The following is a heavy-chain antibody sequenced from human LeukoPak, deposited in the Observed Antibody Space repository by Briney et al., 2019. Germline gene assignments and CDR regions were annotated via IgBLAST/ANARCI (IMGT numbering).Heavy chain of an antibody. CDR2: IYPSYSDT. J-gene: IGHJ4*02. CDR3: ARYANVDYFDY. V-gene: IGHV5-51*01. CDR1: GYSFTNYW. Sequence: GESLKISCKASGYSFTNYWIGWVRQMPGKGLEWMGLIYPSYSDTRYRPSFQGQVTVSADKSISTAYLQWSSLKASDTAMYFCARYANVDYFDYWGQGTLVTVSS.